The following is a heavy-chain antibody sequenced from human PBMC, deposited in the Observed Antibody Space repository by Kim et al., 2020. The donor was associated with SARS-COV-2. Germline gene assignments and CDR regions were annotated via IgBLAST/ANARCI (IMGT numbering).Heavy chain of an antibody. CDR1: GGSFSGYY. V-gene: IGHV4-34*01. Sequence: SETLSLTCAVYGGSFSGYYWSWIRQPPGKGLEWIGEINHSGSTNYNPSLKSRVTISVDTSKNQFSLKLSSVTAADTAVYYCARGGVWGSYRVNDYWGQGTLVTVSS. CDR2: INHSGST. J-gene: IGHJ4*02. D-gene: IGHD3-16*02. CDR3: ARGGVWGSYRVNDY.